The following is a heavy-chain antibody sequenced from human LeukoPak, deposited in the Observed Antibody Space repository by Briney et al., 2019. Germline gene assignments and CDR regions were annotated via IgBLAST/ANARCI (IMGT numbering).Heavy chain of an antibody. CDR2: IRAYNGNT. D-gene: IGHD3-16*01. J-gene: IGHJ4*02. CDR1: DDTFIRYG. V-gene: IGHV1-18*01. CDR3: ARDFRGSPAYFDY. Sequence: VSVSCTASDDTFIRYGISWVRQAPGEGGERMGWIRAYNGNTNYAQHLQGRVTMTTDTSTSTAYMELTSLRSDDTAVYYCARDFRGSPAYFDYWGQGTLVTVSS.